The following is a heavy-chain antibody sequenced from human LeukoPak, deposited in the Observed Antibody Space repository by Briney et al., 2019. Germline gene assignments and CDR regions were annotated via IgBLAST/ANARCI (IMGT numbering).Heavy chain of an antibody. V-gene: IGHV3-66*02. Sequence: GGSLRLSCAASGFTVSSNYMSWVRQAPGEGLEWVSVIYSGGSTYYADSVKGRFTISRDNSKNTLYLQMNSLRAEDTAVYYCAREWNRDNYYYYMDVWGKGTTVTVSS. CDR1: GFTVSSNY. CDR2: IYSGGST. J-gene: IGHJ6*03. CDR3: AREWNRDNYYYYMDV. D-gene: IGHD1/OR15-1a*01.